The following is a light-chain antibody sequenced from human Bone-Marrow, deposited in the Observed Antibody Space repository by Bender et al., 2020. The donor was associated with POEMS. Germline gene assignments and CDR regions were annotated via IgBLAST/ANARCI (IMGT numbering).Light chain of an antibody. Sequence: QSVLTQPPSASGTPGQRVTISCSGSNSNIGTNAVNWYQQFPGPAPQLLIYSDNQRPSGVPDRFYAFKSGTSAALAISGLQSEDEADYYCAAWDAGLSGGVFGGGTKLTGL. J-gene: IGLJ3*02. CDR2: SDN. CDR1: NSNIGTNA. CDR3: AAWDAGLSGGV. V-gene: IGLV1-44*01.